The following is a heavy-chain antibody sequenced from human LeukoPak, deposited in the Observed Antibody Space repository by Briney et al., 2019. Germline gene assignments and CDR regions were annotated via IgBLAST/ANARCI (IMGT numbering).Heavy chain of an antibody. CDR1: GGTFSNYA. V-gene: IGHV1-69*13. D-gene: IGHD6-13*01. CDR3: ARKIAAAPDAFDI. J-gene: IGHJ3*02. CDR2: IIPIFGTA. Sequence: GASVKVSCKASGGTFSNYAISWVRQAPGQGLEWMGGIIPIFGTANYAQKFQGRVTITADESTSTAYMELGSLRSEDTAVYYCARKIAAAPDAFDIWGQGTMVTVSS.